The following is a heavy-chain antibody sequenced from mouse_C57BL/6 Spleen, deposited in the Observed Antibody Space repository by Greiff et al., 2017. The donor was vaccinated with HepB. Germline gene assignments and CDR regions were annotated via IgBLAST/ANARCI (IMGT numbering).Heavy chain of an antibody. V-gene: IGHV1-26*01. CDR3: ARGGRFITTVVATDY. D-gene: IGHD1-1*01. Sequence: EVQLQQSGPELVKPGASVKISCKASGYTFTDYYMNWVKQSHGKSLEWIGDINPNNGGTSYNQKFKGKATLTVDKSSSTAYMELRSLTSEDSAVYYCARGGRFITTVVATDYWGQGTTLTVSS. J-gene: IGHJ2*01. CDR1: GYTFTDYY. CDR2: INPNNGGT.